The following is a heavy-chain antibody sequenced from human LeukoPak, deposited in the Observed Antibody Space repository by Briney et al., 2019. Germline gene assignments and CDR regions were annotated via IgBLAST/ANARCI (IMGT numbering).Heavy chain of an antibody. CDR2: INHSGST. Sequence: SETLSLTCAVYGGSFSGYYWSWIRQPPGKGLEWIGEINHSGSTNYNPSLKSRVTISVDTSKNQFSLKLSSVTAADTAVYYCAGGSVVVITQLDYWGQGTLVTVSS. D-gene: IGHD3-22*01. CDR3: AGGSVVVITQLDY. J-gene: IGHJ4*02. CDR1: GGSFSGYY. V-gene: IGHV4-34*01.